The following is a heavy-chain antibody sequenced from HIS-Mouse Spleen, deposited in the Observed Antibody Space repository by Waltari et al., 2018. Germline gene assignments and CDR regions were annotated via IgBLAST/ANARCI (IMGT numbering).Heavy chain of an antibody. J-gene: IGHJ4*02. Sequence: QVQLQQSGPGLVKPSQTLSLTCAIPGDLVPTHSPAWNWIRQSPSRGLEWLGRTYYRSKWYNDYAVSVKSRITINPDTSKNQFSLQLNSVTPEDTAVYYCARATDAVGFYYFDYWGQGTLVTVSS. CDR2: TYYRSKWYN. CDR3: ARATDAVGFYYFDY. CDR1: GDLVPTHSPA. D-gene: IGHD1-26*01. V-gene: IGHV6-1*01.